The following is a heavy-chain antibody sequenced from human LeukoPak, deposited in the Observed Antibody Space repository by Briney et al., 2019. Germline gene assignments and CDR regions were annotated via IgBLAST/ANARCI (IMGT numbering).Heavy chain of an antibody. CDR1: RFTFSSYG. CDR3: APENLDY. CDR2: ISYDGSNK. J-gene: IGHJ4*02. Sequence: GGSLRLSCAASRFTFSSYGMHWVRQAPGKGLEWVAVISYDGSNKCYADSVKGRFTISRDNSKNTLYLQMNSLRPEDTAVYYCAPENLDYWGQGTLVTVSS. V-gene: IGHV3-30*03.